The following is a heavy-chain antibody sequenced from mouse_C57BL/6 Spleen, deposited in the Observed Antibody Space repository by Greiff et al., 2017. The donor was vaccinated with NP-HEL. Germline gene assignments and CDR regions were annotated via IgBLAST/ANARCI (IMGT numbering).Heavy chain of an antibody. V-gene: IGHV2-2*01. Sequence: VQLQQSGPGLVQPSQSLSITCTVSGFSLTSYGVHWVRQSPGKGLAWLGVIWSGGSTDYNAAFISRLSISKDNSKSQVFFKMNSLQADDTAIYYCARRDYDYEGGAMDDWGQGTSVTVSS. CDR2: IWSGGST. CDR1: GFSLTSYG. J-gene: IGHJ4*01. CDR3: ARRDYDYEGGAMDD. D-gene: IGHD2-4*01.